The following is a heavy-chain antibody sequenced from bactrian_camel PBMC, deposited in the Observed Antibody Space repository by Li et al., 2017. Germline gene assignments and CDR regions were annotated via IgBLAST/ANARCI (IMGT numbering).Heavy chain of an antibody. J-gene: IGHJ4*01. CDR1: GHSFCSYD. V-gene: IGHV3S53*01. CDR3: AVRSIGGLRYGLRANEYMY. D-gene: IGHD3*01. Sequence: VQLVESGGGSVQAGGSLTLSCVLSGHSFCSYDLSWYRQAPGKEREFVSGINNGRTSYADSVKGRFTITQDKSDNMVYLQMNSLKPEDTANYRCAVRSIGGLRYGLRANEYMYWGQGTQVTVS. CDR2: INNGRT.